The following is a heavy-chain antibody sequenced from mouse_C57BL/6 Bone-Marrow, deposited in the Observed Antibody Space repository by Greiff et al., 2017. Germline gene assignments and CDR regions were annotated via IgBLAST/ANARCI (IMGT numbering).Heavy chain of an antibody. CDR3: SRQVTTVLATKYFDV. CDR2: ISGGGGNT. D-gene: IGHD1-1*01. J-gene: IGHJ1*03. CDR1: GFTFSSYT. Sequence: EVKLVESGGGLAKPGGSLKLSCAASGFTFSSYTMPWVRQTPEKRLQWVAAISGGGGNTYYPDSVKGRFPISRDNDKNILYLQMSSLRSEDTALYYCSRQVTTVLATKYFDVWGTGTTVTVSS. V-gene: IGHV5-9*01.